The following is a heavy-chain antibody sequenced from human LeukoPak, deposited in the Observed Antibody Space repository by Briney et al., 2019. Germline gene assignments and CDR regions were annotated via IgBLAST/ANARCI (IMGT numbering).Heavy chain of an antibody. J-gene: IGHJ6*03. CDR2: INPRGGST. CDR3: ARYSGYYYYYMDV. V-gene: IGHV1-46*01. Sequence: ASVKVSCKASGYTFTSYYMHWVRQAPGQGLEWMGIINPRGGSTSYALKFQGRVTMTRDMSTSTVYMELSRLRSDDTAVYYCARYSGYYYYYMDVWGKGTTVTVSS. CDR1: GYTFTSYY. D-gene: IGHD1-26*01.